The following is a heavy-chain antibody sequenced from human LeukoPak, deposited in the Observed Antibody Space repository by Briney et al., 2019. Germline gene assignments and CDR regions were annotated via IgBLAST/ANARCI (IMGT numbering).Heavy chain of an antibody. CDR2: ISGSGGST. V-gene: IGHV3-23*01. Sequence: GGSLRLSSAASGFTFSSYAMSWVRQAPGKGLEWVSAISGSGGSTYYADSVKGRFTISRDNSKNTLYLQMNSLRAEDTAVYYCAKDRVFYGGAFDIWGQGTMVTVSS. J-gene: IGHJ3*02. CDR3: AKDRVFYGGAFDI. CDR1: GFTFSSYA. D-gene: IGHD4-23*01.